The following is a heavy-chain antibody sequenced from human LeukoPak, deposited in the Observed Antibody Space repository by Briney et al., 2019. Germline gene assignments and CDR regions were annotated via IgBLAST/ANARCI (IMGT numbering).Heavy chain of an antibody. CDR2: ISAYNGNT. D-gene: IGHD4-17*01. CDR3: ARGVSLRSTYYYYYGMDV. Sequence: ASVKVSCEASGYTFTSYGISWVRQAPGQGLEWMGWISAYNGNTNYAQKLQGRVTMTTDTSTSTAYMELRSLRSDDTAVYYCARGVSLRSTYYYYYGMDVWGQGTTVTVSS. V-gene: IGHV1-18*01. CDR1: GYTFTSYG. J-gene: IGHJ6*02.